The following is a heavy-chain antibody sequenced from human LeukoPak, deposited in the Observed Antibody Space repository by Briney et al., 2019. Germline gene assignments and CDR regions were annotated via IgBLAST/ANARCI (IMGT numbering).Heavy chain of an antibody. CDR2: IYYSGST. Sequence: SETLSLTCTVSGGSISSHYWSWIRQPPGKGLEWIGYIYYSGSTNYNPSLKSRVTISVDTSKNQFSLKLSSVTAADTAVYYCASGGIYGGNSIFHYWGQGTLVTVSS. CDR3: ASGGIYGGNSIFHY. D-gene: IGHD4-23*01. J-gene: IGHJ4*02. V-gene: IGHV4-59*11. CDR1: GGSISSHY.